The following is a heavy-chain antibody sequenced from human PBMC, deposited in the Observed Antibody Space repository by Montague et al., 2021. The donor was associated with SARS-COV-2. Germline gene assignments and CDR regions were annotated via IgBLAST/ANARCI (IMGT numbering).Heavy chain of an antibody. CDR2: ISGSGGRT. V-gene: IGHV3-23*01. J-gene: IGHJ4*02. D-gene: IGHD6-13*01. Sequence: SLRLSCAASELTFSSYAMSWVRQAPGKGLEWVSAISGSGGRTYYADSVKGRFTLSRDNSKNTLYLQMNSLRAEDTAVYYCAKAALGSSSYFGYWGQGTLVTVSS. CDR3: AKAALGSSSYFGY. CDR1: ELTFSSYA.